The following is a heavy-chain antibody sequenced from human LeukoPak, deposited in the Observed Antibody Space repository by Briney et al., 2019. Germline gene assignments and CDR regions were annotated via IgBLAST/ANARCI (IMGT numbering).Heavy chain of an antibody. CDR1: GFSVGSNY. Sequence: PGGSLRLSCAVSGFSVGSNYMAWVRQAPGKGLEWVSIVYSDDTTYYADSVKGRFTTSRHNSKNTLYPQMNSLRAEDTAVYYCARDRFNGMDVWGQGTTVTVSS. CDR3: ARDRFNGMDV. CDR2: VYSDDTT. V-gene: IGHV3-53*04. J-gene: IGHJ6*02.